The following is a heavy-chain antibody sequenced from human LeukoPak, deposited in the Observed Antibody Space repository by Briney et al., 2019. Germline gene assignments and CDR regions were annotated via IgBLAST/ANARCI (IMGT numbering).Heavy chain of an antibody. CDR2: ISASGGSP. Sequence: PGGSLRLSCAASGFTFSNYVMSWVRQAPGKGLEWVSSISASGGSPYYAASVKGRFTISRDNSKNTLHLQMNSLRAGDTAVYYCAKGDTSWLYVDYWGQGTQVTVSS. J-gene: IGHJ4*02. CDR1: GFTFSNYV. CDR3: AKGDTSWLYVDY. D-gene: IGHD2-2*01. V-gene: IGHV3-23*01.